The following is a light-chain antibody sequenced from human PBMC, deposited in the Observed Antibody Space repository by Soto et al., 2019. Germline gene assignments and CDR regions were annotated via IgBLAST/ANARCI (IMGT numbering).Light chain of an antibody. J-gene: IGKJ5*01. CDR3: QQYKNRPT. CDR1: QSVGSN. V-gene: IGKV3-15*01. Sequence: EIMMTQSPATLSVSPGERATLSCRASQSVGSNLAWYQKKPGQAPRLLIYGASIRATGIPARFSGSGSGTDFTLTITSLQSEDFALFYCQQYKNRPTFGPGTRRRL. CDR2: GAS.